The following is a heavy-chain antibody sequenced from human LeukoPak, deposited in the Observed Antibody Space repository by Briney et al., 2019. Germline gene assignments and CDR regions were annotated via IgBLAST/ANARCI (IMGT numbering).Heavy chain of an antibody. CDR3: ARGIDEWLYLYY. J-gene: IGHJ4*02. V-gene: IGHV3-7*04. CDR1: GFPFAPFW. D-gene: IGHD3-22*01. Sequence: GGSLRLSCAASGFPFAPFWMTWVRQAPGEGPEFVATMNRDGSEVAYGNSVRDRFTISRDNAKNSLYLQMYSLRAEDTAVYYCARGIDEWLYLYYWGQGALVTVSS. CDR2: MNRDGSEV.